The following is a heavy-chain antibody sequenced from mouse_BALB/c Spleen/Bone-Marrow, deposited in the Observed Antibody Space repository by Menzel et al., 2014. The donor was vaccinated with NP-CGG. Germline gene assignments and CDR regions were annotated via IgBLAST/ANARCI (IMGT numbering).Heavy chain of an antibody. CDR2: IYPGDGDT. V-gene: IGHV1-80*01. Sequence: VQLQQSGAELVRPGSSVKISCKASGYAFSSYWMNWVEQRPGQGLEWIGQIYPGDGDTNYNGNFKGKATLTADKFSSTAYMQLSSLTSEDSAVYFCARKSTMIMGAMDYWGQGTSVTVSS. CDR3: ARKSTMIMGAMDY. CDR1: GYAFSSYW. J-gene: IGHJ4*01. D-gene: IGHD2-4*01.